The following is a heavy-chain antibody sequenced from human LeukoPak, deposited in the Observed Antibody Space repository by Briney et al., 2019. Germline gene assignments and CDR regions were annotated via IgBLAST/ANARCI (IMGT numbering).Heavy chain of an antibody. CDR1: GFIFTDYW. V-gene: IGHV3-74*03. CDR3: APEGGYSYDY. D-gene: IGHD5-18*01. J-gene: IGHJ4*02. Sequence: PGGSMRLSCAASGFIFTDYWMHWVRQAPGKELVWVARIRGDGRATTYADSVKGRFTISRDNAMNTVFLQMNSLRAEDTAVYYCAPEGGYSYDYWGQGTLVTVSS. CDR2: IRGDGRAT.